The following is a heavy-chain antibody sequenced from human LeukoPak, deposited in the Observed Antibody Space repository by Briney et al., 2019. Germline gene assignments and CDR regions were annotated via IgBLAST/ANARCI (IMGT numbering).Heavy chain of an antibody. V-gene: IGHV3-13*05. CDR3: ARELGIEGYWYFDL. J-gene: IGHJ2*01. D-gene: IGHD7-27*01. CDR2: ISTASNP. Sequence: GGSLRLSCAAPGFTVRSYDMHWVRQVAGKGLEWVSAISTASNPHYAASVQGRFTIFRANAENSLYLQMNSLSAEDTAVYYCARELGIEGYWYFDLWGRGTLVTVSS. CDR1: GFTVRSYD.